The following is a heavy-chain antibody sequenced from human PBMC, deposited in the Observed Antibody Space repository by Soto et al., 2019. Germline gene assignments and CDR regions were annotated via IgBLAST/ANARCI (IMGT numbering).Heavy chain of an antibody. CDR2: ISYSGRT. CDR3: ARHYGDNDSGLDH. V-gene: IGHV4-59*08. J-gene: IGHJ4*02. CDR1: YVSVTNFF. Sequence: QVRLQESGPGLVKPSETLSLTCNVSYVSVTNFFWSWIRQPPGKGLEWIGFISYSGRTDSNPSLRSRVSISLDTSKNEFSLKLRSVTAPDTAVDYCARHYGDNDSGLDHWGQGTLVTVSS. D-gene: IGHD4-17*01.